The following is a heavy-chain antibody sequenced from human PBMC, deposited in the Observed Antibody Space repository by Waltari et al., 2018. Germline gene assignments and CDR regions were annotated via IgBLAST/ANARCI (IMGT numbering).Heavy chain of an antibody. CDR2: INHSVST. Sequence: QVQLQQWGAGLLKPSETLSLTCAVYGGSVSGYYWSWIRQHPGKGLEWIGEINHSVSTNSNPSLKSRFTISVDTSKNQFSLKLSSVTAADTAVYYCARGTPWGRNISSYFDYWGQGTLVTVSS. J-gene: IGHJ4*02. V-gene: IGHV4-34*01. CDR3: ARGTPWGRNISSYFDY. D-gene: IGHD6-6*01. CDR1: GGSVSGYY.